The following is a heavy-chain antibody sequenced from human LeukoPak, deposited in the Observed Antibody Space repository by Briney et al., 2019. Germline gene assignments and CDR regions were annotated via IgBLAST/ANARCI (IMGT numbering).Heavy chain of an antibody. CDR1: GFTFSSYA. D-gene: IGHD4-17*01. CDR3: AREHYGDLYFDY. J-gene: IGHJ4*02. Sequence: GGSLRLSCAAAGFTFSSYAMQWVRQAPGKWLECVAVISYDGSNKYYADSVKGRFTISRDNSKNTLYLQKNSLRAEDTAVYYCAREHYGDLYFDYWGQGTLVTVSS. CDR2: ISYDGSNK. V-gene: IGHV3-30-3*01.